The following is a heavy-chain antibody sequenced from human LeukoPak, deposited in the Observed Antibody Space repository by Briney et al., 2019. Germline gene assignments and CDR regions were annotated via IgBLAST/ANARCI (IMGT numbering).Heavy chain of an antibody. CDR2: ISAYNGNT. Sequence: ASVKVSCKASGYTFTSYGISWVRQAPGQGLEWMGWISAYNGNTNYAQKLQGRVTMTTDTSTSTAYMELRSLRPDDTAVYYCARIHDTYYYDSSGYYYMDWGQGTLVTVSS. CDR1: GYTFTSYG. J-gene: IGHJ4*02. CDR3: ARIHDTYYYDSSGYYYMD. D-gene: IGHD3-22*01. V-gene: IGHV1-18*01.